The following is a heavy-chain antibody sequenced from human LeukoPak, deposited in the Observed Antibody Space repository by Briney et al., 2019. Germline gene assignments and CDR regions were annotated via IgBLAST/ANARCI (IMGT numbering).Heavy chain of an antibody. CDR3: ARGDFGSGSHFDS. CDR1: GYTFTGYY. Sequence: ASVKVSCKASGYTFTGYYMHWVRQAPGQGLEWMGWINPNSGGTNYAQKFQGRVTMTRDTSISTAYMELSRLRSDDTAGYYCARGDFGSGSHFDSWGRGTLVTVSS. CDR2: INPNSGGT. J-gene: IGHJ4*02. D-gene: IGHD3-10*01. V-gene: IGHV1-2*02.